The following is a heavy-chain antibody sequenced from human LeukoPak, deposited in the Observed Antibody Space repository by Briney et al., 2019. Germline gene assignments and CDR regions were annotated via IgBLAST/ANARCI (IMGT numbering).Heavy chain of an antibody. J-gene: IGHJ4*02. V-gene: IGHV1-18*01. CDR3: AKCRSEVPAAINY. Sequence: ASVKVSCKASGYTFTSYGISWVRQAPGQGLEWMGWISAYNGNTNYAQKLQGRVTMTTDTSTSTAYMELRSLRAEDTAVYYCAKCRSEVPAAINYWGQGTLVTVSS. CDR1: GYTFTSYG. D-gene: IGHD2-2*01. CDR2: ISAYNGNT.